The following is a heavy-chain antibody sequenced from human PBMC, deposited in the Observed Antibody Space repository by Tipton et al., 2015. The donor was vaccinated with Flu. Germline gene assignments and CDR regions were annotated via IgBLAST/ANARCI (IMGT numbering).Heavy chain of an antibody. CDR2: IRHDESDK. Sequence: SLRLSCAASGFTFRTNGMHWVRQAPGKGLEWVAHIRHDESDKYYADSVKGRFTISRDNSKNALYLLISSLRPEDTAVYYCAKDGWDTSGWYPFDYWGQGTLVTVSA. V-gene: IGHV3-30*02. CDR3: AKDGWDTSGWYPFDY. D-gene: IGHD6-19*01. CDR1: GFTFRTNG. J-gene: IGHJ4*02.